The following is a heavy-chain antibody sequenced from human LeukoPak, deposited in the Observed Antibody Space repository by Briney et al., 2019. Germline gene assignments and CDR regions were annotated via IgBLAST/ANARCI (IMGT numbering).Heavy chain of an antibody. CDR2: ISRDGSST. D-gene: IGHD3-10*01. V-gene: IGHV3-74*01. CDR3: AAEGSIPDAFDI. J-gene: IGHJ3*02. CDR1: GFTFRSYW. Sequence: GGSLRLSCAASGFTFRSYWMHWVRQAPGKGLVWVSRISRDGSSTSYADFAKGRFTISRDNAQNTLYLQMNSLRAEDTAVYYCAAEGSIPDAFDIWGQGTMATVSS.